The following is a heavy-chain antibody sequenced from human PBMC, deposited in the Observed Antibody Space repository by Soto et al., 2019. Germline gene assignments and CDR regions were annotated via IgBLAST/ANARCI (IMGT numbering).Heavy chain of an antibody. CDR2: INRRGTST. V-gene: IGHV3-7*03. Sequence: GGSLRLSCVVSGFRFSDYPLNWVRQAPGQGLEGVANINRRGTSTNYVGSVRGRFSTSRDNTRNSFYLNMDSLRVGDSATYYCVRGTPTPGMDIWGRGTTVTVSS. CDR1: GFRFSDYP. J-gene: IGHJ6*02. CDR3: VRGTPTPGMDI. D-gene: IGHD1-1*01.